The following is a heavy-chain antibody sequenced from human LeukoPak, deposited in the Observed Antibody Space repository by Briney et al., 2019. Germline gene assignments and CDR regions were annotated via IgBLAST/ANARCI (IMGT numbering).Heavy chain of an antibody. D-gene: IGHD6-13*01. Sequence: GGTLRLSCAASGFTFSNYGMSWVRQAPGKGLEWVSAISGSGGRAYYADSVKGRFTISRDNSKNTLYLQMNSLRAEDTAVYYCAKDKGISSSWYYFDYWGQGTLVTVSS. CDR2: ISGSGGRA. CDR1: GFTFSNYG. V-gene: IGHV3-23*01. J-gene: IGHJ4*02. CDR3: AKDKGISSSWYYFDY.